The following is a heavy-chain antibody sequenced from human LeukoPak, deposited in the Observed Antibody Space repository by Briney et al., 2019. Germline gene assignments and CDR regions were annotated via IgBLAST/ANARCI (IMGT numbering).Heavy chain of an antibody. V-gene: IGHV1-69*04. CDR1: GGTFSSYA. CDR3: ARDLWIDDSSGYSH. CDR2: IIPILGIA. D-gene: IGHD3-22*01. Sequence: ASVKVSCKASGGTFSSYAISWVRQAPGQGLEWMGRIIPILGIANYAQKFQGRVTITADKSTSTAYMELSSLRSEDTAVYYCARDLWIDDSSGYSHWGQGTLVTVSS. J-gene: IGHJ4*02.